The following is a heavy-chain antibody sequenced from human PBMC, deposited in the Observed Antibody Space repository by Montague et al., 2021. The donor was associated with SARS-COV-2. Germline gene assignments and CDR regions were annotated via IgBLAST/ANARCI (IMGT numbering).Heavy chain of an antibody. CDR2: IYHSRST. D-gene: IGHD4-11*01. J-gene: IGHJ6*02. V-gene: IGHV4-38-2*02. CDR1: GYSISSGHY. Sequence: SETLSLTCTVSGYSISSGHYCGWIRQPPGKGLEWIGSIYHSRSTYYNPSLNSRVTISVDTSKNKFSLKMSSVTAADTAVYYSAVNSNYDYYYGMDVWGQGTTVTVSS. CDR3: AVNSNYDYYYGMDV.